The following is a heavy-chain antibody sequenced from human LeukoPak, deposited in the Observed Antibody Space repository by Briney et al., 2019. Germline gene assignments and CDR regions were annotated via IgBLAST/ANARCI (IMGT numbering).Heavy chain of an antibody. V-gene: IGHV1-2*06. CDR1: GYIFTGHY. Sequence: ASVKVSCKASGYIFTGHYMNWVRQVPGQGLEWMGRINPKTGGTNYAQNFQGRVTMARDTSISTTYMELSRLRPDDTAVYYCARVGDGLNDAFDIWGQGTMVTVSS. CDR3: ARVGDGLNDAFDI. CDR2: INPKTGGT. D-gene: IGHD5-24*01. J-gene: IGHJ3*02.